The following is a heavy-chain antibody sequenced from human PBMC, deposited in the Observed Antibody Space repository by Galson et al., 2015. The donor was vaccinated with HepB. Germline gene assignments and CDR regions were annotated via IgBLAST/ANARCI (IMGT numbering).Heavy chain of an antibody. CDR3: ARDGVGTTYGIDY. CDR1: TFIFSTYS. V-gene: IGHV3-48*04. CDR2: ISSSSTTI. Sequence: SLRLSCAASTFIFSTYSMNWVRQAPGRGLEWVSYISSSSTTIYYADSVKGRFTISRDNAKNSLYLQMNSLRAEDTAVYYCARDGVGTTYGIDYWGQGTLVTVSS. D-gene: IGHD1-26*01. J-gene: IGHJ4*02.